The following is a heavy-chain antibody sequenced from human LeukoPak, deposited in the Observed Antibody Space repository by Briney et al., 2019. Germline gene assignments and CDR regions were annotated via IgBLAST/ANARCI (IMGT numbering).Heavy chain of an antibody. D-gene: IGHD2/OR15-2a*01. CDR2: ISGSGGST. CDR3: AKDLSYEGLSDY. J-gene: IGHJ4*02. CDR1: GFTFSSYA. Sequence: SGGSLRLSWAASGFTFSSYAMSWVRQAPGKGLEWVSAISGSGGSTYYADSVKGRFTISRDNSENTLYLQMNSLRAEDTAVYYCAKDLSYEGLSDYWGQGTLVTVSS. V-gene: IGHV3-23*01.